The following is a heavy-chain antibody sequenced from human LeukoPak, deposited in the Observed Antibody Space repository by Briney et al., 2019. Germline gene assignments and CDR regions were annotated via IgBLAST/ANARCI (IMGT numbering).Heavy chain of an antibody. CDR3: AKGLAGPGGEFDY. D-gene: IGHD6-19*01. CDR1: GGSISSSRDY. J-gene: IGHJ4*02. CDR2: IYYSGST. Sequence: SETLSLTCTVSGGSISSSRDYWAWLRQPPGKGLEWIANIYYSGSTYYNPSLKSRVTISVDTSKNQFSLKLSSVTAADTAVYYCAKGLAGPGGEFDYWGQGTLVTVSS. V-gene: IGHV4-39*01.